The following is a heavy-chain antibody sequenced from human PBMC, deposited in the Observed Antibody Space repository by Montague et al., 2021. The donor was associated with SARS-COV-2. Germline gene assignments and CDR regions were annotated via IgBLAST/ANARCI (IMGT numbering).Heavy chain of an antibody. CDR1: GGSISSYY. Sequence: SETLSLTCTVSGGSISSYYWSWIRQPPGKGLEWIGYIYYSGSTNYNPSLKSRVTISVDTSKNQFSLRLSSVTAADTAVYYCARVGFGNSSGGSYYRAFDYWGQGTLVTVSS. CDR2: IYYSGST. D-gene: IGHD2-15*01. CDR3: ARVGFGNSSGGSYYRAFDY. J-gene: IGHJ4*02. V-gene: IGHV4-59*01.